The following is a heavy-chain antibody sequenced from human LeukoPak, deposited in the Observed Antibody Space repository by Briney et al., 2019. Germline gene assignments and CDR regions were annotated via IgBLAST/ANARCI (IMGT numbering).Heavy chain of an antibody. CDR1: GASITSYY. Sequence: SETLSLTCTVSGASITSYYWSWIRQPPGKGLEWIGYIYYSGSTKYNPSLKSRVTISLDTSKNQLSLKVNYVTAADMAVYYCARQRFGELSHFDYWGQGTLVTVSS. V-gene: IGHV4-59*08. CDR2: IYYSGST. D-gene: IGHD3-10*01. CDR3: ARQRFGELSHFDY. J-gene: IGHJ4*02.